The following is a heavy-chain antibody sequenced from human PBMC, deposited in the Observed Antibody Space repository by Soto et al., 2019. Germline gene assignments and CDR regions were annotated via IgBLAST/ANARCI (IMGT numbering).Heavy chain of an antibody. D-gene: IGHD2-15*01. J-gene: IGHJ1*01. Sequence: ASVKVSCKASGYTFTSYAMHWVRQAPGQRLEWMGWINAGNGNTKYSQKFQGRVTITRDTSASTAYMELSSLRSEDTAVYYCASGDGGGGSGYPEYSQHWGKGTLVTVSS. V-gene: IGHV1-3*01. CDR2: INAGNGNT. CDR1: GYTFTSYA. CDR3: ASGDGGGGSGYPEYSQH.